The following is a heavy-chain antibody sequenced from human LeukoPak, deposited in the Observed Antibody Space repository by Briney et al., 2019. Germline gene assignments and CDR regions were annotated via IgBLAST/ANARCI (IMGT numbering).Heavy chain of an antibody. Sequence: ASVKVSRKASGYTLTHYHINWVRQASGQGLEWMTWINPDTGDKGYARKFQDRVTITTDTAISTAYMELSSLSSEDTAVYFCARTTSMTASGYDYWGQGTLVTVSS. V-gene: IGHV1-8*03. D-gene: IGHD2-21*02. J-gene: IGHJ4*02. CDR3: ARTTSMTASGYDY. CDR2: INPDTGDK. CDR1: GYTLTHYH.